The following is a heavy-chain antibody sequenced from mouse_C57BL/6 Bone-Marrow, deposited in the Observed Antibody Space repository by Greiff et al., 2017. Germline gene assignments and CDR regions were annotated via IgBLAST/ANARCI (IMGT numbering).Heavy chain of an antibody. Sequence: QVQLQQPGAELVMPGASVKLSCKASGYTFTSYWMHWVKQRPGQGLEWIGESDPSDSYTNYNQKFKGKSTLTVDKSSSTAYMQLSSLTSEDSAVYYCAKGDGYRFAYWGQGTLVTVSA. CDR1: GYTFTSYW. J-gene: IGHJ3*01. CDR2: SDPSDSYT. D-gene: IGHD2-3*01. V-gene: IGHV1-69*01. CDR3: AKGDGYRFAY.